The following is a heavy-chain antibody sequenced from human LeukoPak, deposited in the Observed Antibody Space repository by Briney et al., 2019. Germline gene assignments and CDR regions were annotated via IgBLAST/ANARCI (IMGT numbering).Heavy chain of an antibody. CDR1: GFTFSSYA. J-gene: IGHJ4*02. Sequence: GGSLRLPCAASGFTFSSYAMTWVRQAPGKGLEWVSTISDSGARTNYADSAKGRFTISRDNSMNTLYLQMNSLRADDTAVYYCASDYFLDYWGQGTLVTVSS. V-gene: IGHV3-23*01. D-gene: IGHD6-25*01. CDR2: ISDSGART. CDR3: ASDYFLDY.